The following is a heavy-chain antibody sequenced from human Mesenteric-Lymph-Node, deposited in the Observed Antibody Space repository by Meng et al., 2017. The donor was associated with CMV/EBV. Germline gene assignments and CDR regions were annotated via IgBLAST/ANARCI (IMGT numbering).Heavy chain of an antibody. CDR2: INSDGSST. CDR1: GFTFSSYW. J-gene: IGHJ4*02. CDR3: ASEVGHCATASCFDS. D-gene: IGHD2-2*01. Sequence: GGSLRLSCAASGFTFSSYWMHWVRQVPGKGLVWVSRINSDGSSTSYADSVKGRFTISRDNAKSSLSLHLSSLRAEDTALYYCASEVGHCATASCFDSWGQGTLVTVSS. V-gene: IGHV3-74*01.